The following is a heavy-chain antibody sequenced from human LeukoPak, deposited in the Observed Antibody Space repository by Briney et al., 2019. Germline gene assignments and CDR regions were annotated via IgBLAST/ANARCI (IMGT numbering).Heavy chain of an antibody. CDR3: ARTSLIAVAGTRAFDI. CDR2: IIPIFGTA. Sequence: GASVKVSCKASGGTFSSYAISWVRQAPGQGLEWMGGIIPIFGTANYAQKFQGRVTITTDESTSTAYMELSSLRSEDTAVYYCARTSLIAVAGTRAFDIWGQGTMVTVSS. J-gene: IGHJ3*02. D-gene: IGHD6-19*01. CDR1: GGTFSSYA. V-gene: IGHV1-69*05.